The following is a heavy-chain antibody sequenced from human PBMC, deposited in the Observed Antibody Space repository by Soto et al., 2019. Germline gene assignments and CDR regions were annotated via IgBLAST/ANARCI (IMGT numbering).Heavy chain of an antibody. CDR2: IMKDGSLT. CDR1: GFTFNNYW. V-gene: IGHV3-7*04. J-gene: IGHJ4*02. Sequence: EVQLVESGGGLVQPGGSLRLSCAASGFTFNNYWMTWVRQAPGQGLEWVANIMKDGSLTEYVDLVKGRFTISRDNVKNSLDLQMDRLRVADTAIYYCVRNDGWYRLDSWGQGSLVIVSS. CDR3: VRNDGWYRLDS. D-gene: IGHD6-19*01.